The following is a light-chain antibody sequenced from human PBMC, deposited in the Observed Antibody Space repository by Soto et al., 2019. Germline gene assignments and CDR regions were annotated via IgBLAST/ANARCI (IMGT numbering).Light chain of an antibody. CDR2: GAS. CDR1: QSVSSGY. V-gene: IGKV3-20*01. Sequence: DIVLTQSPGTLSLSPGERATLSCRASQSVSSGYLAWYQQKPGQAPRLLMYGASSRATGIPDRFSGSGSGTDFTLTISRLEPEDFAVYYCQQYGSSPLTFGGGTKV. J-gene: IGKJ4*01. CDR3: QQYGSSPLT.